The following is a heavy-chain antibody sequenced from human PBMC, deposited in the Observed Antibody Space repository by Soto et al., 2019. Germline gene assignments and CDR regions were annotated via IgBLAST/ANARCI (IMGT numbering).Heavy chain of an antibody. CDR2: IYWNDDK. CDR1: GFSLSTSGVG. J-gene: IGHJ4*02. CDR3: GRGSGIAAAGLPLFDY. D-gene: IGHD6-13*01. V-gene: IGHV2-5*01. Sequence: SGPTLVNPTQTLTLTCTFSGFSLSTSGVGVGWIRQPPGNALEWLALIYWNDDKRYSPSLKSRLTITKDTSKNQVVLTMTNMDPVDTATYYCGRGSGIAAAGLPLFDYHRQRTLFP.